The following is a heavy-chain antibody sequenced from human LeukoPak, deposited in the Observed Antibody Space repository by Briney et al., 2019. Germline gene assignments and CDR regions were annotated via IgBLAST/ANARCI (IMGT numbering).Heavy chain of an antibody. V-gene: IGHV3-30*03. CDR3: AREISPVCGGDCPPQY. D-gene: IGHD2-21*02. CDR2: ISYDGSNK. CDR1: GFTFSNYG. Sequence: GGSLRLSCAASGFTFSNYGMHWVRQAPGKGLEWVAVISYDGSNKYHADSVKGRFTISRDNAKNSLYLQMNSLRAEDTAVYYCAREISPVCGGDCPPQYWGQGTLVTVSS. J-gene: IGHJ4*02.